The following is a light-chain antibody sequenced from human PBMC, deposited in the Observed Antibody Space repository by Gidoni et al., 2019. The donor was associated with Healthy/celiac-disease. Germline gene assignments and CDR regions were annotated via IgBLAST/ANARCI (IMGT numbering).Light chain of an antibody. Sequence: EIVMTQSPATLSVSPGARATLSCRASQSVSSNLAWYQQKPGQAPRLLIYGASTRATGIPARFSGSGSGTEFTLTISSLQSEDFAVYYCQQYNNWPRTFXXXTKVEIK. V-gene: IGKV3-15*01. CDR1: QSVSSN. CDR3: QQYNNWPRT. CDR2: GAS. J-gene: IGKJ1*01.